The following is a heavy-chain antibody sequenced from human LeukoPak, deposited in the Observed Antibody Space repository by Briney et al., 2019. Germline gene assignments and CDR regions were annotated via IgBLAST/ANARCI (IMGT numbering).Heavy chain of an antibody. Sequence: ASVKVSCKASGGTFSSYAISWVRQAPGQGLEWMGGIIPIFGTANYAQEFQGRVTITTDESTSTAYTELSSLRSEDTAVYYCCGSYSYYYYYMDVWGKGTTVTVSS. J-gene: IGHJ6*03. CDR1: GGTFSSYA. CDR2: IIPIFGTA. V-gene: IGHV1-69*05. CDR3: CGSYSYYYYYMDV. D-gene: IGHD1-26*01.